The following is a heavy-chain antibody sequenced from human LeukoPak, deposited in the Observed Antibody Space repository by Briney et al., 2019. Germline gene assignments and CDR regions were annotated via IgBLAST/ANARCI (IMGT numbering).Heavy chain of an antibody. Sequence: SETLSLTCTVSGRSISSSSYYRGWIRQPPGKGLEWIGSIYYSGSTYYNPSLKSRVTISVDTSKNQFSLKLSSVTAADTAVYYCARRHPSYYFDYWGQGTLVTVSS. J-gene: IGHJ4*02. CDR1: GRSISSSSYY. D-gene: IGHD3-16*02. CDR3: ARRHPSYYFDY. CDR2: IYYSGST. V-gene: IGHV4-39*01.